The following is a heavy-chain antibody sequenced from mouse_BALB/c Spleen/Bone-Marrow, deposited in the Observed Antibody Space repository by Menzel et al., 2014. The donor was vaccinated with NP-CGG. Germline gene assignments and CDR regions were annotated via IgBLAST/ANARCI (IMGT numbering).Heavy chain of an antibody. J-gene: IGHJ3*01. CDR2: IWGDGST. V-gene: IGHV2-3*01. CDR1: GFSLTSYG. CDR3: AKPVLSGRFAY. Sequence: QVHVKQSGPGLVAPSQNLSITCTVSGFSLTSYGVSWVRQPPGKGLEWLGVIWGDGSTNFHSALKSRLSISKDNSKSQLLLKLNSLQTDDTATYYCAKPVLSGRFAYWGQGTLVTVSA.